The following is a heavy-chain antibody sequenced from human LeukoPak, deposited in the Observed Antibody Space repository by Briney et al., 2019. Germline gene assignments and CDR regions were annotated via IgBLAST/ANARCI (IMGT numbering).Heavy chain of an antibody. V-gene: IGHV3-7*01. CDR1: GFTFSSYW. Sequence: GGSLGLSCAASGFTFSSYWMSWVRQAPGKGLEWVANIKQDGSEKYYVDSVKGRFTISRDNAKNSLYLQMNSLRAEDTAVYYCARGLKGYYYYYMDVWGKGTTVTVSS. CDR3: ARGLKGYYYYYMDV. J-gene: IGHJ6*03. CDR2: IKQDGSEK.